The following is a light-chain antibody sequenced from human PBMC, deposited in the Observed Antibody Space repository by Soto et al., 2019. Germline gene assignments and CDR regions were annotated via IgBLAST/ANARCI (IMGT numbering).Light chain of an antibody. V-gene: IGKV1-5*03. Sequence: DIQMTQSPSTLPASVGDRVTITFRASQSISTWLAWYQQKPGKAPNLLIYKASYLASGVPSRFSGGGSGTEFTLTISSLQPDDFATYYCQQYSSYWTFGQGTKVDVK. CDR3: QQYSSYWT. J-gene: IGKJ1*01. CDR2: KAS. CDR1: QSISTW.